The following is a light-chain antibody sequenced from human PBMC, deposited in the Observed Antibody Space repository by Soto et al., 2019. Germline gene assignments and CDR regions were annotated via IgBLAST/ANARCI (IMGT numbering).Light chain of an antibody. V-gene: IGKV3D-15*01. CDR2: GAS. CDR1: QSVSSN. CDR3: QHSGDFRWT. Sequence: EIVMTQSPATLSVSPGERVTLSCRASQSVSSNLAWYQQKPGQAPRRLIYGASSRATGIPGRFSGRGFGTDFTLTISRLEPEDFAVYYCQHSGDFRWTFGQGTKVDIK. J-gene: IGKJ1*01.